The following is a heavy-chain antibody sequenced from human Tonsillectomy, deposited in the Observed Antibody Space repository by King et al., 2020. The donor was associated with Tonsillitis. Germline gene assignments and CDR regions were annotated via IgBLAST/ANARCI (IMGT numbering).Heavy chain of an antibody. J-gene: IGHJ5*02. CDR3: ARDRCSGGSCYSFDP. D-gene: IGHD2-15*01. CDR1: GGSISSSY. CDR2: IYTSGST. Sequence: VPLQESGPGLVKPSGTLSLTCTVSGGSISSSYWSCIRQPAGKGLEWIGRIYTSGSTNYNPSLKSQVTMSVDTSKNQFSLKLNSLTAADTAVYYCARDRCSGGSCYSFDPWGQGTLVTVSS. V-gene: IGHV4-4*07.